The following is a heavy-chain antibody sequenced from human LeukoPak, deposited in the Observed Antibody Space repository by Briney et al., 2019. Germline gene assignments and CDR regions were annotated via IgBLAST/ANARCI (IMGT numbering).Heavy chain of an antibody. Sequence: GGSLRLSCAASGFTFSSYSMNWVRQAPGKGLEWVSYISSSSSTIYYADSVKGRFTISRDNAKNSLYLQMNSLRAEDTAVYYCARDFHSYYYGSGSPLVWFDPSGQGTLVTVSS. D-gene: IGHD3-10*01. CDR2: ISSSSSTI. CDR3: ARDFHSYYYGSGSPLVWFDP. J-gene: IGHJ5*02. CDR1: GFTFSSYS. V-gene: IGHV3-48*04.